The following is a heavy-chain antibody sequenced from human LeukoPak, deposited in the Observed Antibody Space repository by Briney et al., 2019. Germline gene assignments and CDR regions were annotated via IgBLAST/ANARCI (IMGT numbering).Heavy chain of an antibody. D-gene: IGHD3-16*01. V-gene: IGHV3-66*01. Sequence: GGSLRLSCAASGFTVSSNYMSWVRQGPGKGLEWVSVLYSGGSTFYADSVKGRFTISRDNSKNTLYLQMISLRTEDTAVYYCARDWGYWGQGTLVTVSS. CDR1: GFTVSSNY. CDR2: LYSGGST. CDR3: ARDWGY. J-gene: IGHJ4*02.